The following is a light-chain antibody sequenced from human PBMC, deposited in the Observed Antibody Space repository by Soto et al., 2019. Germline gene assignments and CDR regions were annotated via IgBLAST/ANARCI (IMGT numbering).Light chain of an antibody. CDR2: SAS. CDR3: QQYYSFPWT. CDR1: QSVSGW. J-gene: IGKJ1*01. Sequence: DIKMQQSAATVSASVGDTVTVTCRASQSVSGWLAWYQQKPGKAPELLIYSASTLQSGVPSRFSGSGSGTDFTLTISCLQSEDFATYYCQQYYSFPWTFGQGGKVDI. V-gene: IGKV1-5*01.